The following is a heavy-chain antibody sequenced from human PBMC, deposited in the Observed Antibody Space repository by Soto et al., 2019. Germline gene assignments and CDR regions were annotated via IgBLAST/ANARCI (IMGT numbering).Heavy chain of an antibody. CDR1: GFTFDDYG. CDR2: INWNGGST. Sequence: GGSLRLSCAASGFTFDDYGMSWVRQAPGKGLEWVSGINWNGGSTGYADSVKGRFTISRDNAKNSLYLQMNSLRAEDTALYHCARSYCSGGSCYAPYYYYYMDVWGKGTTVTVSS. V-gene: IGHV3-20*01. CDR3: ARSYCSGGSCYAPYYYYYMDV. J-gene: IGHJ6*03. D-gene: IGHD2-15*01.